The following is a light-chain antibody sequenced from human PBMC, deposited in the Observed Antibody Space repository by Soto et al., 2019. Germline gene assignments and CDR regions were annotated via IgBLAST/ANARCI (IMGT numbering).Light chain of an antibody. CDR1: ESVSSNQ. V-gene: IGKV3D-20*01. CDR3: KQYGSSPIT. J-gene: IGKJ5*01. Sequence: VVLTQSPATLSLSPGERAALSCGASESVSSNQLAWYQQKPGLAPRLLIYDASSRASGIPERFSGSGSGTGFSLTISSLEPEDSAVYYCKQYGSSPITFGQGTRLEIK. CDR2: DAS.